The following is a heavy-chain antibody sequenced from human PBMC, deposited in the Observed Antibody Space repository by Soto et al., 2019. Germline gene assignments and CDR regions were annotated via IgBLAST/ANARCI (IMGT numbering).Heavy chain of an antibody. J-gene: IGHJ4*02. CDR3: VRAATGSTLDY. Sequence: HPRGSLRLSCAPAVFTLSLYAMHWVRQTPGKGLEWLALISYDAEHEYYADSVKGRFTISRDNSKNTLFLQMSSLKTEDTAVYYCVRAATGSTLDYWGQGTMVTGSS. V-gene: IGHV3-30*15. CDR1: VFTLSLYA. D-gene: IGHD1-1*01. CDR2: ISYDAEHE.